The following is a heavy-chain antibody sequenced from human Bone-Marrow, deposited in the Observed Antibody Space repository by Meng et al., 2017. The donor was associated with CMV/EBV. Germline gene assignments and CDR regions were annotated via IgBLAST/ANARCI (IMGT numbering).Heavy chain of an antibody. CDR2: ISNSGSTM. CDR3: ARAQVAHYYNYGMDV. V-gene: IGHV3-11*04. CDR1: GFTFSDYY. J-gene: IGHJ6*02. Sequence: GESLKISCEASGFTFSDYYMSWIRQAPGKGLEWVSYISNSGSTMFYADSVKGRFTISRDNAKNSLYVQMNSLRAEDTAVYYCARAQVAHYYNYGMDVWGQGTTVTVYS.